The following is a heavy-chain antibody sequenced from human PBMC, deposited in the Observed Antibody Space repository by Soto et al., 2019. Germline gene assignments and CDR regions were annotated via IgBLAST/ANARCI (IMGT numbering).Heavy chain of an antibody. D-gene: IGHD3-10*01. CDR3: ATVLLWFGELTPRDYYFGY. CDR2: FDPEDGET. Sequence: ASVKVSCKVSGYTLTELSMHWVRQAPGKGLEWMGGFDPEDGETIYAQKFQGRVTMTEDTSTDTAYMELSSLRSEDTAVYYCATVLLWFGELTPRDYYFGYWGQGTLVTVSS. CDR1: GYTLTELS. V-gene: IGHV1-24*01. J-gene: IGHJ4*02.